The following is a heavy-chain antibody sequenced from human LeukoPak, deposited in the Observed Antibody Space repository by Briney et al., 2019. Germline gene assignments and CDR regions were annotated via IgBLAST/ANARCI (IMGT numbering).Heavy chain of an antibody. Sequence: PGGTLRLSCAASGFTFSTYGMSWVRQAPGKGLEWVSGISGSGGSTYYADSVKGRFTISRDNSKNTLYLQMNSLRAEDTAVYYCAKDQYYYDSSGYSPFDYWGQGTLVTVSS. V-gene: IGHV3-23*01. J-gene: IGHJ4*02. CDR1: GFTFSTYG. CDR2: ISGSGGST. D-gene: IGHD3-22*01. CDR3: AKDQYYYDSSGYSPFDY.